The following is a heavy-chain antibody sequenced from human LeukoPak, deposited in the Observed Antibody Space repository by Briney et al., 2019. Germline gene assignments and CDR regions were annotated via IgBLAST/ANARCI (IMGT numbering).Heavy chain of an antibody. V-gene: IGHV3-48*03. CDR2: ISSSGSTI. Sequence: PGGSLRLSCAASGFTFSSYEMNWVRQAPGKGLGWVSYISSSGSTIYYADSVKGRFTISRDNAKNSLYLQMNSLRAEDTAVYYCARDRSRAAAGTWFDYWGQGTLVTVSS. J-gene: IGHJ4*02. D-gene: IGHD6-13*01. CDR3: ARDRSRAAAGTWFDY. CDR1: GFTFSSYE.